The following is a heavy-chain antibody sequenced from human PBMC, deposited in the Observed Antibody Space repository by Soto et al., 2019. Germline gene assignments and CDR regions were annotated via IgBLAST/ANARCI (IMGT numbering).Heavy chain of an antibody. CDR1: GFTFDDYT. Sequence: GGSLRLSCAASGFTFDDYTMHWVRQAPGKGLEWVAVISYDGSNKYYADSVKGRFTISRDNSKNSLYLQMNSLRTEDTALYYCAKEDSEWELLRNSGCFGYWGQGTLVTVSS. D-gene: IGHD1-26*01. J-gene: IGHJ4*02. CDR3: AKEDSEWELLRNSGCFGY. V-gene: IGHV3-30*18. CDR2: ISYDGSNK.